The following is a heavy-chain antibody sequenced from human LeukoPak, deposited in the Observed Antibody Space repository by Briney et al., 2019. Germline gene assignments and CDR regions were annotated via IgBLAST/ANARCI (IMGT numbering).Heavy chain of an antibody. J-gene: IGHJ4*02. D-gene: IGHD1-26*01. CDR3: ATVGSGSYPFDY. Sequence: SVKVSCKASGGTFSSYTISWVRQAPGQGLEWMGGIIPLFGTPDYAQKFQGRVTMTEDTSTDTAYMELSSLRSEDTAVYYCATVGSGSYPFDYWGQGTLVTVSS. V-gene: IGHV1-69*06. CDR1: GGTFSSYT. CDR2: IIPLFGTP.